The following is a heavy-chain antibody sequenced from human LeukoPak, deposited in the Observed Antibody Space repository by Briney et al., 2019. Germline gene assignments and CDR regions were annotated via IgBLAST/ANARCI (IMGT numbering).Heavy chain of an antibody. CDR2: FSNSGVTT. V-gene: IGHV3-23*01. J-gene: IGHJ4*02. CDR3: ANGARGVNHVYYSDD. D-gene: IGHD1-14*01. Sequence: GGSLRLSCAASGFTFSSYAMSWVRQATGKGLEWVSSFSNSGVTTFYADSVKGMFTLPRDSSKNTLYLQVNRLRAGDTAVYYCANGARGVNHVYYSDDWGQGILVTVSS. CDR1: GFTFSSYA.